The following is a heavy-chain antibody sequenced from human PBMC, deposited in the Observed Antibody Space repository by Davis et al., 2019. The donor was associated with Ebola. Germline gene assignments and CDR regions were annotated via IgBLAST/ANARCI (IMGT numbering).Heavy chain of an antibody. Sequence: ASVKVSCKASGYAFTGYYMHWVRQAPGQGLEWMGRTNPDSGGSDLAQKFQGWVTMTRDTSISTAYLQWSSLKASDTAMYYCARLDHSGSLGDYWGQGTLVTVSS. CDR1: GYAFTGYY. CDR2: TNPDSGGS. D-gene: IGHD1-26*01. V-gene: IGHV1-2*04. J-gene: IGHJ4*02. CDR3: ARLDHSGSLGDY.